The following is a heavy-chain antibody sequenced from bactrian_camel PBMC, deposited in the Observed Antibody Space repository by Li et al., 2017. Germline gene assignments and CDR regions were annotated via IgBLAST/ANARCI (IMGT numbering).Heavy chain of an antibody. J-gene: IGHJ6*01. V-gene: IGHV3S63*01. D-gene: IGHD3*01. Sequence: VQLVESGGGSVQAGGSLTLSCTTSEGIKNNACMGWFRQSPGKEREGVAFMHIGGRPTHYSDSVKGRFTISQANGLKTVYLQMNSLKPEDTAMYYCAADLAPCQVGFRFWGQGTQVTVS. CDR3: AADLAPCQVGFRF. CDR2: MHIGGRPT. CDR1: EGIKNNAC.